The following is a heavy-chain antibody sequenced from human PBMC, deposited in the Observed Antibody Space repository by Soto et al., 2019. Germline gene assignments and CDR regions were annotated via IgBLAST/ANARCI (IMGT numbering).Heavy chain of an antibody. J-gene: IGHJ5*02. V-gene: IGHV4-31*02. D-gene: IGHD2-21*02. CDR2: IYYSGST. Sequence: SETLSLTCSVSGGSISSGGYYWSWIRQHPGKGLEWIGYIYYSGSTYYNPYLKSRVTISVDTSKNQFSLKLSSVTAADTAVYYCARAETAHPNWFDPWGQGTRGTVS. CDR1: GGSISSGGYY. CDR3: ARAETAHPNWFDP.